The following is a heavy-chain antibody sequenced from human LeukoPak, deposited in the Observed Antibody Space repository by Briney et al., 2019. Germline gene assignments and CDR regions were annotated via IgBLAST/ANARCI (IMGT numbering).Heavy chain of an antibody. CDR1: GFTFSSNW. D-gene: IGHD3-22*01. J-gene: IGHJ2*01. CDR2: IKQDGSEK. CDR3: VSEFRGSGYYWDWYFDL. Sequence: GGSLKLSCAASGFTFSSNWMSWVCQAPPQGLEWVANIKQDGSEKCYVDSVKGRFTISRDKDKNSLYLHMNSLSAEDSAVYYCVSEFRGSGYYWDWYFDLWGRGTLVTVSS. V-gene: IGHV3-7*01.